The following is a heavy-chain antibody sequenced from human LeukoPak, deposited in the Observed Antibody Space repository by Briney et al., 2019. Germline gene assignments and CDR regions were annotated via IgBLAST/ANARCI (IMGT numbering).Heavy chain of an antibody. D-gene: IGHD3-22*01. CDR2: IYYSGTT. CDR3: ARAPHFFDTTGSRYYFDY. Sequence: SETLSLTCTVSGGSISSISYYWGWIRQSPGKGLEWIGSIYYSGTTFYNPSLKSRVTISVDTSKNQFSLNLRSVTAADTAVYYCARAPHFFDTTGSRYYFDYWGQGALVTVSS. V-gene: IGHV4-39*07. J-gene: IGHJ4*02. CDR1: GGSISSISYY.